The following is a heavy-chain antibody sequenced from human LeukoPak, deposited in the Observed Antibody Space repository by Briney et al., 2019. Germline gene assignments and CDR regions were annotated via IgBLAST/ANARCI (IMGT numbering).Heavy chain of an antibody. CDR3: ARDRWHGEYGWFDP. CDR2: IWYDGSNK. V-gene: IGHV3-33*01. J-gene: IGHJ5*02. Sequence: PGGSLRLSCAASGFTFSRYGMHWVRQAPGKGLEWVAVIWYDGSNKYYAESVKGRFTISRDNSKNTLYLQMDSLRVEDTAVYYCARDRWHGEYGWFDPWGQGTLVTVSS. CDR1: GFTFSRYG. D-gene: IGHD4-17*01.